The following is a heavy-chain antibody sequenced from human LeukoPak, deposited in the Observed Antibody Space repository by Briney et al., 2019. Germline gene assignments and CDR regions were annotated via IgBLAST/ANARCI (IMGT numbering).Heavy chain of an antibody. V-gene: IGHV3-21*01. D-gene: IGHD6-19*01. Sequence: PGGSLRLSCVASGFTFSNYGMNWVRQAPGKGLEWVSYISGGSSFTYYVDSVKGRFTISRDNAKNSLYLQMNSLRAEDTAVYYCARDLGYSSGPNYWGQGTRVTVSS. CDR1: GFTFSNYG. CDR2: ISGGSSFT. J-gene: IGHJ4*02. CDR3: ARDLGYSSGPNY.